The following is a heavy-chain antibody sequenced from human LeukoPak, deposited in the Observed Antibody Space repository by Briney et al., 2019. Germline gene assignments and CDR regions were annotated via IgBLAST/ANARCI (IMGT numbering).Heavy chain of an antibody. D-gene: IGHD3-3*01. CDR1: GFTFSSYA. J-gene: IGHJ4*02. Sequence: PGGSLRLSCAASGFTFSSYAMSWVRQAPGKGLEWVSAISGSGGSTYYADSVKGRFTISRDNSKNTLYLQMNSLRAEDTAVYYCANEGRTYHDFWSGYFTPSGCFDYWGQGTLVTVSS. CDR3: ANEGRTYHDFWSGYFTPSGCFDY. CDR2: ISGSGGST. V-gene: IGHV3-23*01.